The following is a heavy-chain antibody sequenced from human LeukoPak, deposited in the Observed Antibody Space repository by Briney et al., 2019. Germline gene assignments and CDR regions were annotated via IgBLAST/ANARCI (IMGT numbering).Heavy chain of an antibody. J-gene: IGHJ4*02. Sequence: GASVKVSCKASGYTFTGYYMHWVRQAPGQGLEWMGWINPNSGGTNYAQKFQGRVTMTRDTSISTAYMELSRLRSDDTAVYYCARSVRGVTSYFDYWGQGTLVTVSS. CDR1: GYTFTGYY. CDR2: INPNSGGT. V-gene: IGHV1-2*02. D-gene: IGHD3-10*01. CDR3: ARSVRGVTSYFDY.